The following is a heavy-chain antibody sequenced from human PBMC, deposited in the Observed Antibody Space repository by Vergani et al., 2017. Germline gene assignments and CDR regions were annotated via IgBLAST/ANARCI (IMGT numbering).Heavy chain of an antibody. D-gene: IGHD3-10*01. J-gene: IGHJ6*03. CDR1: GFTFSSYW. CDR3: ARDQINYYGSGSYYYMDV. CDR2: IKQDGSEK. V-gene: IGHV3-7*01. Sequence: EVQLLESGGGLVQPGGSRRLSCAASGFTFSSYWMSWVRQAPGKGLELVANIKQDGSEKYYVDSVKGRFTISRDNAKNSLYLQMNSLRAEDTAVYYCARDQINYYGSGSYYYMDVWGKGTTVTVSS.